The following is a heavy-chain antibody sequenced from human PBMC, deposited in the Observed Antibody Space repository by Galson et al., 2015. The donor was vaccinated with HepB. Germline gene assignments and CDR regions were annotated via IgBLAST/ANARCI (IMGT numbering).Heavy chain of an antibody. D-gene: IGHD5-12*01. CDR2: IWYDGSHK. J-gene: IGHJ4*02. CDR1: GFTFGSFG. CDR3: ARDFSGYPLRDVYFFDD. V-gene: IGHV3-33*01. Sequence: SLRLSCAASGFTFGSFGMHWVRQAPGKGLEWVAHIWYDGSHKDYADSVKGRFTISRDNSRDTLYLQMNSLRAEDTAVYYCARDFSGYPLRDVYFFDDWGQGTLVTVSS.